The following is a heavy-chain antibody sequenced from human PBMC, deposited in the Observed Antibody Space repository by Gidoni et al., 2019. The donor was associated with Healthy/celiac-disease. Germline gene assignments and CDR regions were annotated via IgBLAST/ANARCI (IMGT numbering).Heavy chain of an antibody. CDR1: GLTFSSDA. Sequence: EVQLVESGGGLVQPGGSVRPACAAAGLTFSSDAMSWVRQAPGKGLEWVSAISGSGGSTYYADSVKGRFTISRDNSKNTLYLQMNSLRAEDTAVYYCAKEEYCSGGSCYSHLFDYWGQGTLVTVSS. J-gene: IGHJ4*02. D-gene: IGHD2-15*01. CDR2: ISGSGGST. V-gene: IGHV3-23*04. CDR3: AKEEYCSGGSCYSHLFDY.